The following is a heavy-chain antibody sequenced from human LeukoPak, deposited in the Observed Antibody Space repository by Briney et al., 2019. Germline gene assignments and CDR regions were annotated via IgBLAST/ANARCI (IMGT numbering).Heavy chain of an antibody. V-gene: IGHV4-61*08. CDR1: GGSISSGGYY. Sequence: SETLSLTCTVSGGSISSGGYYWSWIRQPPGKGLEWIGWIFGSGDFNYNPSLKSRLSISVDTSNNQFSLKLTSATAADTAVYYCAREKDTGSNHAKIRYDIWSQGTMVTVSS. D-gene: IGHD1-26*01. CDR3: AREKDTGSNHAKIRYDI. CDR2: IFGSGDF. J-gene: IGHJ3*02.